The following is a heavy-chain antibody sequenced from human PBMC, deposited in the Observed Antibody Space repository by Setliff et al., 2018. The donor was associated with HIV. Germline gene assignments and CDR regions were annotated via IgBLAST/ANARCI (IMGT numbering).Heavy chain of an antibody. V-gene: IGHV4-39*01. CDR2: MSYSGTT. CDR3: ARQSTSTRSWFDP. J-gene: IGHJ5*02. D-gene: IGHD2-2*01. CDR1: GGSISSNNYY. Sequence: SETLSLTCTVSGGSISSNNYYWGWIRQPPGEGLEWIGGMSYSGTTYYNPSLKRRVSMSVDTSKNQFSLNLIFVTAADTAIYYCARQSTSTRSWFDPWGQGTLVTVSS.